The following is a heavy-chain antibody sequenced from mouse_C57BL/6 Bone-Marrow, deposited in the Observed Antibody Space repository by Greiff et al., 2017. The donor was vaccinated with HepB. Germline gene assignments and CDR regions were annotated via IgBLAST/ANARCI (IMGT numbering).Heavy chain of an antibody. V-gene: IGHV1-63*01. CDR1: GYTFTNYW. Sequence: VMLVESGAELVRPGPSVKMSCKASGYTFTNYWIGWAKQRPGQGLEWIGDIYPGGGYTNYNEKFKGKATLTADKSSSTAYMQFSSLTSEDSAIYYCESAYPTGYFDYWGQGTTLTVSS. D-gene: IGHD2-10*01. CDR2: IYPGGGYT. CDR3: ESAYPTGYFDY. J-gene: IGHJ2*01.